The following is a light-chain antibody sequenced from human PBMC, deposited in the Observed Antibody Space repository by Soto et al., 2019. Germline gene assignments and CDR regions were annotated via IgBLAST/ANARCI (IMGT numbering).Light chain of an antibody. J-gene: IGLJ1*01. V-gene: IGLV1-40*01. Sequence: QSVLTQPPSVSEAPGQRVTISCTGSSSNIGAGYEAHWYQQVPGTAPKLLIYANNNRPSWVPDRFSGSKSGTSASLAITGLQAEDEAEYYCQSYDSSLSGYVFGTGTKLTVL. CDR3: QSYDSSLSGYV. CDR1: SSNIGAGYE. CDR2: ANN.